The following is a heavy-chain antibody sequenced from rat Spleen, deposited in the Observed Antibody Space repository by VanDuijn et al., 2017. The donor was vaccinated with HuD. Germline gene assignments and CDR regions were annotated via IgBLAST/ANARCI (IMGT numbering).Heavy chain of an antibody. CDR3: AGQDTSGYSNWCAY. J-gene: IGHJ3*01. CDR1: GFTFSHYG. D-gene: IGHD4-3*01. Sequence: EVQLVESGGGLVQSGRSLKLSCAASGFTFSHYGMAWVRQTPTRGLEWVASINPGGYNTYYRDSVRGRFTVSRDNSKSTLYFQVDSLRSEDTAAYDCAGQDTSGYSNWCAYWGQGTLVTVSS. CDR2: INPGGYNT. V-gene: IGHV5S14*01.